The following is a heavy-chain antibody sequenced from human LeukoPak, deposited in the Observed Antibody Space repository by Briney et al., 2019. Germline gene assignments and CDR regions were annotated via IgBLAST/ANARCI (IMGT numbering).Heavy chain of an antibody. V-gene: IGHV1-2*02. J-gene: IGHJ4*02. CDR3: ARDRIAAAGIQVDY. D-gene: IGHD6-13*01. CDR1: GYTFTGYY. CDR2: INPNSGGT. Sequence: GASVKVSFKASGYTFTGYYMHWVRQAPGQGLEWMGWINPNSGGTNYAQKFQGRVTMTRDTSISTAYMELSRLCADGTAVYFFARDRIAAAGIQVDYWGQGTLVTVSS.